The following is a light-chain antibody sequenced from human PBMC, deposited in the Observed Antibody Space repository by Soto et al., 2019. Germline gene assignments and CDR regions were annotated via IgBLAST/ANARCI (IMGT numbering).Light chain of an antibody. J-gene: IGLJ1*01. Sequence: QSVLTQPASVSGSPGQSITISCTGTSSDVGGYRYVSWYQQHPGKAPKLMIYEVSNRPSGVSNRFSGSKSGNTASLTISGLQAEDEADYYCSSYTSGSTYVFGTGTQLTVL. CDR1: SSDVGGYRY. CDR3: SSYTSGSTYV. CDR2: EVS. V-gene: IGLV2-14*01.